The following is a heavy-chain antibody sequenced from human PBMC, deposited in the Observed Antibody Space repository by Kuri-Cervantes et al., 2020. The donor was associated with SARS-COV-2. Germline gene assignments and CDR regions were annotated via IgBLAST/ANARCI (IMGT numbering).Heavy chain of an antibody. CDR1: GFTFSSYG. Sequence: GGSLRLSCAASGFTFSSYGMHWVRQAPGKGLEWVSSISSSSSYIYYADSVKGRFTISRDNAKNSLYLQMNSLRAEDTAVYYCASFPYVLPDLYYFDYWGQGTLVTVSS. D-gene: IGHD2-2*01. V-gene: IGHV3-21*01. CDR3: ASFPYVLPDLYYFDY. CDR2: ISSSSSYI. J-gene: IGHJ4*02.